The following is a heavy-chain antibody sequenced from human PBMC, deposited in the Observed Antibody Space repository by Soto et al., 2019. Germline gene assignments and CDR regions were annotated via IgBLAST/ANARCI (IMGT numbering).Heavy chain of an antibody. CDR2: INPGDSDT. V-gene: IGHV5-51*01. D-gene: IGHD3-3*01. J-gene: IGHJ6*03. CDR1: GYSFTSYW. Sequence: GESLKISCKGSGYSFTSYWIGWVRQMPGKGLEWMGIINPGDSDTRKSPSFQGQVTISADKSISTAYLQWSSLKASDTAMYYCARTWRGYRKGIPSYMDVWANGTTVTVSS. CDR3: ARTWRGYRKGIPSYMDV.